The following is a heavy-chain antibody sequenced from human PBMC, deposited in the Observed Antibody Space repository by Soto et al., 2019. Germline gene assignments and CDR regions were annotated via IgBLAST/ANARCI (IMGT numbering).Heavy chain of an antibody. CDR2: INHSGIT. Sequence: QVQLQQWGAGLLKPSETLSLTCAVYGGSFSGYYWSWIRQPPGKGLEWMGEINHSGITNYNPSLKGQGTIAVATSMNQISLKLSSVTAADTAVYYCAREWYCWRGYYLDYWGQGTLVPVSS. J-gene: IGHJ4*02. V-gene: IGHV4-34*01. D-gene: IGHD3-3*01. CDR3: AREWYCWRGYYLDY. CDR1: GGSFSGYY.